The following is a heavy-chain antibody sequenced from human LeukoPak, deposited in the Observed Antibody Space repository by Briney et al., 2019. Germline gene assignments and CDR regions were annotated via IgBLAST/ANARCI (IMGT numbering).Heavy chain of an antibody. D-gene: IGHD3-10*01. CDR3: ARGPTGAPRRSYFDY. J-gene: IGHJ4*02. CDR1: GGTFSSYA. V-gene: IGHV1-69*05. CDR2: IIPIFGTA. Sequence: GSSVKVSCKASGGTFSSYAIRWVRQAPAQGLEWMGGIIPIFGTANYAQKFQGRVTITTDDSTSTAYMELSSLRSEDTAVYYCARGPTGAPRRSYFDYWGQGTLVTVSS.